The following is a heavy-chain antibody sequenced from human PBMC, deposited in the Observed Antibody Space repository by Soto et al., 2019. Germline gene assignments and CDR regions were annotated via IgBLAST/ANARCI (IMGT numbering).Heavy chain of an antibody. CDR1: GGSIRSYY. D-gene: IGHD3-10*01. V-gene: IGHV4-59*01. CDR2: VYYSGSA. CDR3: ARGSMVRGPTPFDY. J-gene: IGHJ4*02. Sequence: SETLSLTCNVSGGSIRSYYWNWIRQPPGKTLEWIGDVYYSGSANYSPSLKSRVTISVDMSRNQFSLKLNSVTAADTAVYYCARGSMVRGPTPFDYWGQGTLVTVSS.